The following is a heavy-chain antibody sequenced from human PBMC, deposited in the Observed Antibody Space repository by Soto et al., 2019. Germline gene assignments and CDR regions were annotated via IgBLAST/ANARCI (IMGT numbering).Heavy chain of an antibody. V-gene: IGHV1-2*02. CDR3: ATDSGYYDSSGYLFDY. CDR2: INPNSGGT. CDR1: GYTFTGYY. Sequence: ASVKVPCKASGYTFTGYYMHWVRQAPGQGLEWMGWINPNSGGTNYAQKFQGRVTMTEDTSTDTAYMELSSLRSEDTAVYYCATDSGYYDSSGYLFDYWGQGTLVTVSS. J-gene: IGHJ4*02. D-gene: IGHD3-22*01.